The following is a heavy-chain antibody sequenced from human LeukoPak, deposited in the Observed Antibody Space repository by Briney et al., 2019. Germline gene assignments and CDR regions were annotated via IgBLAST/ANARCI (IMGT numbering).Heavy chain of an antibody. CDR2: ISAYNGNT. V-gene: IGHV1-18*03. D-gene: IGHD3-9*01. J-gene: IGHJ6*03. CDR1: GYTFTSYG. CDR3: ARVSLVNYYYYYMDV. Sequence: ASVKVSCKASGYTFTSYGISWVRQAPGQGLEWMGWISAYNGNTNYAQKLQGRVTMTTDTSTSTAYMELRSLRSDDMAVYYCARVSLVNYYYYYMDVWGKGTTVTVSS.